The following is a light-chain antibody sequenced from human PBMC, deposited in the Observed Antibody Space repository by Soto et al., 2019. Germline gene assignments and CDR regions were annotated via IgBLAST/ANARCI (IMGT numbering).Light chain of an antibody. CDR3: TSYTTYSTYV. V-gene: IGLV2-14*01. CDR1: SSDVGDYNY. CDR2: EVS. Sequence: QSALTQPASVSVSPGQSITISCTGTSSDVGDYNYVSWYQQHPGKAPKLMIYEVSNRPSGVSYRFSGSKSGNTASLTISGLQAEDEADYYCTSYTTYSTYVFGTGTKLTVL. J-gene: IGLJ1*01.